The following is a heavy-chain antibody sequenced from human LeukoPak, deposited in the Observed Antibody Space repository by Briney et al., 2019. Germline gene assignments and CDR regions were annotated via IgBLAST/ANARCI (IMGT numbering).Heavy chain of an antibody. J-gene: IGHJ2*01. CDR1: GFTFSIYA. Sequence: GGSLRLSCEASGFTFSIYAMSWVRQAPGKGLEWLSIMSGAGGRIEYADSVKGRFTISRDNSRNTVYLHMNSLRAEDTAVYYCARNGGNNCYFDLWGRGTLVTVSS. CDR2: MSGAGGRI. CDR3: ARNGGNNCYFDL. V-gene: IGHV3-23*01. D-gene: IGHD5-24*01.